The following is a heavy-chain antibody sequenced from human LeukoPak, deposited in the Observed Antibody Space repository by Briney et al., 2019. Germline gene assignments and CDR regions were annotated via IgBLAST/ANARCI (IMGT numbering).Heavy chain of an antibody. CDR3: ASTSGYSYGYYYYYYYGMDV. J-gene: IGHJ6*02. V-gene: IGHV1-8*01. D-gene: IGHD5-18*01. Sequence: ASVKVSCKASGYTFTSYDINWVRQAPGQGLEWMGWMNPNSGNTGYAQKFQGRVTMTRNTSISTAYMELSSLRSEDTAVYYCASTSGYSYGYYYYYYYGMDVWGQGTTVTVSS. CDR1: GYTFTSYD. CDR2: MNPNSGNT.